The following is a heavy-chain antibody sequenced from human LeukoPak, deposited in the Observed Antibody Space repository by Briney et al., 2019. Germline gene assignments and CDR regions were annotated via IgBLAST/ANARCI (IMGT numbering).Heavy chain of an antibody. D-gene: IGHD2-21*01. J-gene: IGHJ4*02. V-gene: IGHV3-33*06. Sequence: GRSLRLSCAASGFTFSSYGMHWVRQAPGKGLEWVAVIWYDGRNKYYGDSVKGRFTISRDNSKNTLYLQMNSLRAEDTAVYYCVKDLVNFDYWGQGTLVTVSS. CDR3: VKDLVNFDY. CDR2: IWYDGRNK. CDR1: GFTFSSYG.